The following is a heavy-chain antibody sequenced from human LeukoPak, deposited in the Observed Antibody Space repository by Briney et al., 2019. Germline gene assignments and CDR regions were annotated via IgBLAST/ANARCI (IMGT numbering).Heavy chain of an antibody. CDR1: GGSFSGYY. CDR2: INHSGST. D-gene: IGHD3-10*01. V-gene: IGHV4-34*01. CDR3: ARGSGWFGDFGIYYYYMDV. J-gene: IGHJ6*03. Sequence: SETLSLTCAVYGGSFSGYYWSWIRQPPGKGLEWIGEINHSGSTNYNPSLKSRVTISVDTSKNQFSLKLSSVTAADTAVYYCARGSGWFGDFGIYYYYMDVWGKGTTVTISS.